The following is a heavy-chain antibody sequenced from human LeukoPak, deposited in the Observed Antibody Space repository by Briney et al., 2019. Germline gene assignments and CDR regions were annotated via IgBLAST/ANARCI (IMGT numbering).Heavy chain of an antibody. CDR2: INPNSGGT. CDR3: ARDPNLRYDWFDP. CDR1: GYTFTGYY. V-gene: IGHV1-2*02. D-gene: IGHD4-17*01. J-gene: IGHJ5*02. Sequence: ASVKVSCEASGYTFTGYYMHWVRQAPGQGLEWMGWINPNSGGTNYAQKFQGRVTMTRDTSISTAYMELSRLRSDDTAVYYCARDPNLRYDWFDPWGQGTLVTVSS.